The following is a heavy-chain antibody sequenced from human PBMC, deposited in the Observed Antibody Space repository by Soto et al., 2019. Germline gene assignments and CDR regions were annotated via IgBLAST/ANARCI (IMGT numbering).Heavy chain of an antibody. Sequence: ASVKVSCKASGYTFTSYDINWVRQATGQGLEWMGWMNPNSGNTGYAQKFQGRVTMTRNTSISTAYMELSSLRSEDTAVYYCARGGTGYDFWSGDQSPDAFDIWGQGTMVTVS. CDR1: GYTFTSYD. V-gene: IGHV1-8*01. D-gene: IGHD3-3*01. CDR2: MNPNSGNT. J-gene: IGHJ3*02. CDR3: ARGGTGYDFWSGDQSPDAFDI.